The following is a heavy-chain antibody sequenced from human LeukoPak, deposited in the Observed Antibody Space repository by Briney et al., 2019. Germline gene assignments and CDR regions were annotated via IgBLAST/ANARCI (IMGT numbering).Heavy chain of an antibody. J-gene: IGHJ6*02. CDR2: INPNSGGT. D-gene: IGHD2-2*02. V-gene: IGHV1-2*02. CDR1: GYTFTGYY. CDR3: ARTYCSSTSCYTFYYYYGMDV. Sequence: ASVKVSCKASGYTFTGYYMHWVRQAPGQGLEWMGWINPNSGGTNYAQKFQGRVTMTRDTSISTAYMELSRLRSDDTAVYYCARTYCSSTSCYTFYYYYGMDVWGQGTTVTVSS.